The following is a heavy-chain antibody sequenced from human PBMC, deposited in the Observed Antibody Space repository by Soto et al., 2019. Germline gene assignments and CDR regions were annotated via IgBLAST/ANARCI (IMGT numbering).Heavy chain of an antibody. J-gene: IGHJ4*02. CDR1: SVSMSSSNC. CDR2: IYHSGST. CDR3: ARENYDILTGYSTFDY. D-gene: IGHD3-9*01. Sequence: SETLSLTCAVSSVSMSSSNCWSWVRQPPGKGLEWIGEIYHSGSTNYNPSLKSRVTISVDKSKNQFSLKLSSVTAADTAVYYCARENYDILTGYSTFDYWGQGTLVTVSS. V-gene: IGHV4-4*02.